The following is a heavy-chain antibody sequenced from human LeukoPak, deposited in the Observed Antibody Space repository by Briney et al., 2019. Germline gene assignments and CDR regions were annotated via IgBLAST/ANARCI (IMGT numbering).Heavy chain of an antibody. CDR2: IYYSGST. CDR1: GRSISSYY. D-gene: IGHD6-19*01. J-gene: IGHJ4*02. V-gene: IGHV4-59*01. CDR3: ARVRGWYEYYFDY. Sequence: SETLSLICTVSGRSISSYYWSWIRHPPGKGLEWLGYIYYSGSTYYNPSLKSRVTISVDTSKNQFSLKLSSVTAADTAMYYCARVRGWYEYYFDYWGQGTLVTVSS.